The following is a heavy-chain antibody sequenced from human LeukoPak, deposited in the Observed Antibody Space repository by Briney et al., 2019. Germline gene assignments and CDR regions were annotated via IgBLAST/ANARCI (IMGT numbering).Heavy chain of an antibody. CDR1: GYTFTGYY. CDR3: ARVGPAGILRFLEWFDY. Sequence: GASVKVSCKASGYTFTGYYMHWVRQAPGRGLEWMGRINPNSGGTNYVQKFQGRVTMTRDTSISTAYMELSRLRSDDTAVYCCARVGPAGILRFLEWFDYWGQGTLVTVSS. D-gene: IGHD3-3*01. V-gene: IGHV1-2*06. J-gene: IGHJ4*02. CDR2: INPNSGGT.